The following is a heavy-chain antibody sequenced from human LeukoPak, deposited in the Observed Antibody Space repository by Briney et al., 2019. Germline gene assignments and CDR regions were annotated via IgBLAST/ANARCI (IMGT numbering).Heavy chain of an antibody. Sequence: GGSLRLSCAASGFTFTNAWMNWVRQAPGKGLEWVGRIKSKTDGGATDYAAPVKGRFTISRDDSKNTLYLQMNSLKTEDTAVYYCTTTPTKYYDFWSAYNDYWGQGTLVTVSS. CDR1: GFTFTNAW. CDR2: IKSKTDGGAT. V-gene: IGHV3-15*07. J-gene: IGHJ4*02. D-gene: IGHD3-3*01. CDR3: TTTPTKYYDFWSAYNDY.